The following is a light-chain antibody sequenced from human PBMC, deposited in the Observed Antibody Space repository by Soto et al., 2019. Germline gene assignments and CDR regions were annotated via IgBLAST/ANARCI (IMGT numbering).Light chain of an antibody. CDR2: VAS. J-gene: IGKJ2*01. CDR1: QSVSSSY. CDR3: QKYGSSFMYT. Sequence: EIVLTQSPGTLSLSPGERATLSCRASQSVSSSYLAWYQQKPGQAPRLLIYVASSRATGIPDRFSGSGSGTDLTLTISRLEAEDFAVYYWQKYGSSFMYTFGQGTKLDI. V-gene: IGKV3-20*01.